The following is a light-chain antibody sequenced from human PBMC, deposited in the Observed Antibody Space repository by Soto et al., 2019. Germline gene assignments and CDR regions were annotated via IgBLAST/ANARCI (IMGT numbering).Light chain of an antibody. J-gene: IGKJ2*01. V-gene: IGKV3-20*01. Sequence: EIVLTQSPGTLSLSPGERATLSCRASQSVSSSYLAWYQQKPGQAPRLLIYGASSRATGIPDRFIGSGSRTDFTLTISRLETEDFAVYYCQQYGSSPPYTFGQGTKLETK. CDR3: QQYGSSPPYT. CDR1: QSVSSSY. CDR2: GAS.